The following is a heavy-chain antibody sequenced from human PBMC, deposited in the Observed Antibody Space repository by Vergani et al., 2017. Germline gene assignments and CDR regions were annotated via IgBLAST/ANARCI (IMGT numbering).Heavy chain of an antibody. CDR1: GAPISYWC. CDR2: LCPSRST. V-gene: IGHV4-4*07. D-gene: IGHD2-8*02. Sequence: QVQMQESGPGLVKTSETLSLTCSASGAPISYWCWSWLRQPAGKGLEWIGRLCPSRSTNYKPSLKSRVTVSRDTAKNQFSLNLMSVTAADTAMYYCAVRPRGNLVGGGMVTKRTIDDWSQGSLVTVSS. J-gene: IGHJ4*02. CDR3: AVRPRGNLVGGGMVTKRTIDD.